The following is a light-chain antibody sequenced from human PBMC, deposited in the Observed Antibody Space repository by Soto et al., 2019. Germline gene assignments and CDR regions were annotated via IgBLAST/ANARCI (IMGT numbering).Light chain of an antibody. Sequence: QSVLTQPPSVSAAPGEKVTISCSGSSSNIGSNYVSWYQQFPRTAPKLLIYDDNKRPSGIPDRFSGSKSGTSATLGITGLXXXXXXDYYCGAWDSSLSVVLFGGGTKL. V-gene: IGLV1-51*01. CDR3: GAWDSSLSVVL. J-gene: IGLJ2*01. CDR1: SSNIGSNY. CDR2: DDN.